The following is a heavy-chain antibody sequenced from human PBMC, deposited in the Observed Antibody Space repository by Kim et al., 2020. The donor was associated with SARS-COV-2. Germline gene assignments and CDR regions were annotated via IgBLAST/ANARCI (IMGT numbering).Heavy chain of an antibody. CDR1: GFTFSSYA. CDR2: ISGSGGST. D-gene: IGHD3-22*01. V-gene: IGHV3-23*01. Sequence: GGSLRLSCAASGFTFSSYAMSWVRQAPGKGLEWVSAISGSGGSTYYADSVKGRFTISRDNSKNTLYLQMNSLRAEDTAVYYCAKNHEIVVVIMGLDYWGQGTLVTVSS. J-gene: IGHJ4*02. CDR3: AKNHEIVVVIMGLDY.